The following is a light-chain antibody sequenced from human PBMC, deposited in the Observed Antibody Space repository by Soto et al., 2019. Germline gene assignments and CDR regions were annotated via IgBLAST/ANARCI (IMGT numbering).Light chain of an antibody. CDR3: QQYGSSPFT. V-gene: IGKV3-20*01. CDR1: QSISSNY. Sequence: EIVLTQSPGTLSLSPGERATLSCWASQSISSNYLAWYQQKPGQPPRLLISGSSIRATGIPKRFSGSASGTNFTLTISSMEPEDFAVFYCQQYGSSPFTFGPWTKVDFK. J-gene: IGKJ3*01. CDR2: GSS.